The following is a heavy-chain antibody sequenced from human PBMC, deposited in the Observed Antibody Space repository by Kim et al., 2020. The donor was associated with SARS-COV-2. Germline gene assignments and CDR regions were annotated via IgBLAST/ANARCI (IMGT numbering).Heavy chain of an antibody. CDR1: GFTFSSYE. D-gene: IGHD4-17*01. J-gene: IGHJ6*02. CDR2: ISSSGSTI. CDR3: ARDWKHGDYLSYYGMDV. Sequence: GGSLRLSCAASGFTFSSYEMNWVRQAPGKGLEWVAYISSSGSTIYYADSVKGRFTISRDNAKNSLYLQMNSLRAEDTAVYYCARDWKHGDYLSYYGMDVWGQGATVTVSS. V-gene: IGHV3-48*03.